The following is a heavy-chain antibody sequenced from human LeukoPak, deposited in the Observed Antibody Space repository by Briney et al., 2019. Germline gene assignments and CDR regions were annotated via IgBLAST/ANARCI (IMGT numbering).Heavy chain of an antibody. CDR3: ARDQXYKIPDY. Sequence: SVKVSCKASGGTFSSYAISWVRQAPGQGLEWMGRIIPILGIANYAQKFQGRVTITADKSTSTAYMELSSLRSEDTAVYYCARDQXYKIPDYWGQGTLVTVSS. V-gene: IGHV1-69*04. J-gene: IGHJ4*02. CDR2: IIPILGIA. D-gene: IGHD1-14*01. CDR1: GGTFSSYA.